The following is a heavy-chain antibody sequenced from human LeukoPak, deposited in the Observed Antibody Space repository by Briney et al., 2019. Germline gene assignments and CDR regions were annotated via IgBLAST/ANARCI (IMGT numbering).Heavy chain of an antibody. CDR1: GGSISSSNW. D-gene: IGHD1-26*01. J-gene: IGHJ4*02. V-gene: IGHV4-4*02. CDR3: ARDLRKVGATYFDY. CDR2: IYHSGST. Sequence: SETLSLTCAVSGGSISSSNWWSWVRQPPGKGLEWIGEIYHSGSTNYNPSLKSRVTISVDKSKNQFSLKLSSVTAADTAVYYCARDLRKVGATYFDYWGQGTLVTVSS.